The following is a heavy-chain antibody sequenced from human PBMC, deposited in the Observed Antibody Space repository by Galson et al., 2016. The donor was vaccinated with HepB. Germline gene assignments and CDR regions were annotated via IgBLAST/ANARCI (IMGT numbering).Heavy chain of an antibody. D-gene: IGHD1-26*01. CDR3: AKTAVGADYYYYGIDV. Sequence: SVKVSCRASGYTFTDTFTRYYIHWVRQAPGQGLEWMGIIHPSGGSTSYAQKFQGRVTMTRATSTSTVYMELSSLRSEDTAVYYCAKTAVGADYYYYGIDVWGQGTTVTVSS. J-gene: IGHJ6*02. CDR1: GYTFTDTFTRYY. CDR2: IHPSGGST. V-gene: IGHV1-46*01.